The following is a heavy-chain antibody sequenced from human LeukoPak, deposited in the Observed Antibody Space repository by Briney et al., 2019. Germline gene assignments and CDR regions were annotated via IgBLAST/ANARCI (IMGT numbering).Heavy chain of an antibody. CDR2: INHSGST. J-gene: IGHJ4*02. CDR1: GGSFSGYY. D-gene: IGHD6-13*01. Sequence: SETLSLTCAVYGGSFSGYYWSWIRQPPGKGLEWIGEINHSGSTSYNPSLKSRVTISVDTSKNQFSLKLSSVTAADTAVYYCARAAGEDTAMVHPYSSSWYGYFDYWGQGTLVTVSS. V-gene: IGHV4-34*01. CDR3: ARAAGEDTAMVHPYSSSWYGYFDY.